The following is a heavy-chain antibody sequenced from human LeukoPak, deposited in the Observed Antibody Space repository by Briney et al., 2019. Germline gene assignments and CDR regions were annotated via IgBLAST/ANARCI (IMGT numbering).Heavy chain of an antibody. CDR2: IYYSGST. V-gene: IGHV4-31*03. CDR1: GGPISSGGYY. CDR3: ASLVASNYYDSSGYYIDY. Sequence: PSQTLSLTCTVSGGPISSGGYYWSWIRQHPGKGLEWIGYIYYSGSTYYNPSLKSRVTISVDTSKNQFSLKLSSVTAADTAVYYCASLVASNYYDSSGYYIDYWGQGTLVTVSS. D-gene: IGHD3-22*01. J-gene: IGHJ4*02.